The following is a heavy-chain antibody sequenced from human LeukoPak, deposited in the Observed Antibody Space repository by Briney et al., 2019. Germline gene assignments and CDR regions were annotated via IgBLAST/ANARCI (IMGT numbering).Heavy chain of an antibody. CDR3: ARLITIFGVVGYFDF. Sequence: GESLKISCKGSGYSFTTYWIGWVRQMPGKGLEWMGIIYPGDSDTRYSPSFQGQVTISADKSISTAYLQWSSLQASDTAMYFCARLITIFGVVGYFDFWGQGTLVTVSS. CDR2: IYPGDSDT. J-gene: IGHJ4*02. D-gene: IGHD3-3*01. V-gene: IGHV5-51*01. CDR1: GYSFTTYW.